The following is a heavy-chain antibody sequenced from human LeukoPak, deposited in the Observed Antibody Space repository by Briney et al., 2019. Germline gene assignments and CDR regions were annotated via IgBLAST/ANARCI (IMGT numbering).Heavy chain of an antibody. V-gene: IGHV3-7*04. CDR2: IKYDGSET. CDR3: ARDSTLSNY. CDR1: GSTFSSYW. J-gene: IGHJ4*02. Sequence: GGSLRLSCAASGSTFSSYWMTWVRQAPGKGLEWVATIKYDGSETYYVDSVRGRFSISRDNAKNSLYLQMNSLRAEDTAVYYCARDSTLSNYWGQGTLVTVSS. D-gene: IGHD3-16*01.